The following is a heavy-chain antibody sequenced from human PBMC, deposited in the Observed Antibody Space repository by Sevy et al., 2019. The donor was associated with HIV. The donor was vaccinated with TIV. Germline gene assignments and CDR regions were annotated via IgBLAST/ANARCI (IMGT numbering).Heavy chain of an antibody. V-gene: IGHV3-74*01. D-gene: IGHD1-26*01. J-gene: IGHJ3*02. Sequence: GGSLRLSCAASGFTFSSYWMHWVRQAPGKGLVWVSRINNPGSSPNYADSVKGRFTISRDNAKNTLYLQMNSLRAEDTAMYYCARDTGELLAGDAFDIWGQGTMVSVSS. CDR1: GFTFSSYW. CDR3: ARDTGELLAGDAFDI. CDR2: INNPGSSP.